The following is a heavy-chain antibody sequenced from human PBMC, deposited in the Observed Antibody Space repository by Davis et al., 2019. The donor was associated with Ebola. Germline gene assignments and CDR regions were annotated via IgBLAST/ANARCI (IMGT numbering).Heavy chain of an antibody. CDR3: AREGSSSWYCYGMDV. CDR1: GGSISSYY. Sequence: SEPLSLTCTVSGGSISSYYWSWIRQHPGKGLEWIGDIYYSESINYNPSLKSRVTISVDTSTNQFSLKLSSVTAADTAVYYCAREGSSSWYCYGMDVWGQGTTVTVSS. CDR2: IYYSESI. D-gene: IGHD6-13*01. J-gene: IGHJ6*02. V-gene: IGHV4-59*01.